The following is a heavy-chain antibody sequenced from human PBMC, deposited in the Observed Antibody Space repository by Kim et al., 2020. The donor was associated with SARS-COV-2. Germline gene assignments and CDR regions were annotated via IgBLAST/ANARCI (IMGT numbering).Heavy chain of an antibody. CDR1: GFTFSSYD. V-gene: IGHV3-13*01. J-gene: IGHJ3*02. CDR3: ARGYSSSWYWAFDI. CDR2: IGTAGDT. Sequence: GGSLRLSCVASGFTFSSYDMHWVSQATGKGMEWVSAIGTAGDTYYPGSVKGRFTISRENAKNTLYLQMNSLRAGDTDVYYCARGYSSSWYWAFDIWGQGTMVTVSS. D-gene: IGHD6-13*01.